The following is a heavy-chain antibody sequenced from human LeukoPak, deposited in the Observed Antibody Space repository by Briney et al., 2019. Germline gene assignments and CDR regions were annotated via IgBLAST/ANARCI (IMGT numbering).Heavy chain of an antibody. D-gene: IGHD2-15*01. CDR3: ARGADIGYYYYYMDV. J-gene: IGHJ6*03. V-gene: IGHV3-23*01. CDR2: ISSSGGST. Sequence: GGSLRLSCAASGFTFSNYVMSRVRQAPGKGLEWVSGISSSGGSTYYADSVKGRFTISRDNAKNSLYLQMNSLRAEDTAVYYCARGADIGYYYYYMDVWGKGTTVTVSS. CDR1: GFTFSNYV.